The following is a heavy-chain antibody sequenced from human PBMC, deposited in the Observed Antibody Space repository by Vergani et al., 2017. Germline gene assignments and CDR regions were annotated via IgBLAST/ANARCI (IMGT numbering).Heavy chain of an antibody. CDR2: ISYDGSNK. V-gene: IGHV3-30*18. J-gene: IGHJ4*02. Sequence: VQLVESGGGLVQPGRSLRLSCAASGFTFSSYGMHWVRQAPGKGLEWVAVISYDGSNKYYADSVKGRFTISRDNSKNTLYRQMNRLRAEDTAVYYCAKDGLGYGLSFDYWGQGTLVTVSS. CDR3: AKDGLGYGLSFDY. D-gene: IGHD5-18*01. CDR1: GFTFSSYG.